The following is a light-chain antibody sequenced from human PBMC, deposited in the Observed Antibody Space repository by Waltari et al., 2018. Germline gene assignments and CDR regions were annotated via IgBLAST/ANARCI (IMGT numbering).Light chain of an antibody. V-gene: IGLV3-25*03. J-gene: IGLJ2*01. CDR3: QSADNNETSHVL. CDR1: VLTDQY. CDR2: EDS. Sequence: SYELTQPPSVSVSPGQTARLTCSGDVLTDQYAYWYQQKPGQAPVLVMYEDSERPSGIPERFSGSSSGTTVTLTISGVQAEDEADYYCQSADNNETSHVLFGGGTKLTVL.